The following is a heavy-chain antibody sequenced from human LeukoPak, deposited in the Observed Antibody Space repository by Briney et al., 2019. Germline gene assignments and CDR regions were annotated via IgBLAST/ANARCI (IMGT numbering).Heavy chain of an antibody. Sequence: ASVKVSCKASGYTFTSYGISWVRQAPGQGLEWMGWISAYNGNANYAQKFQGRVTMTRDTSTSTAYMELRSLRSDDTAVYYCARDFYGSGSNAGFDMWGQGTLVTVSS. D-gene: IGHD3-10*01. J-gene: IGHJ3*02. V-gene: IGHV1-18*01. CDR3: ARDFYGSGSNAGFDM. CDR1: GYTFTSYG. CDR2: ISAYNGNA.